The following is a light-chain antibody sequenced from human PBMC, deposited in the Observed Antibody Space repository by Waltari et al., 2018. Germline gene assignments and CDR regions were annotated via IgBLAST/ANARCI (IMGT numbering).Light chain of an antibody. CDR3: QQYDNLLFT. Sequence: HMTQSPSSLSASVGDTVTITYLNWYQQKPGKAPKLLIFDASNLNTGVPSRFSGSGFGRDFTFTITNLQPEDVARYFCQQYDNLLFTFGPGTTVNI. CDR2: DAS. J-gene: IGKJ3*01. V-gene: IGKV1-33*01.